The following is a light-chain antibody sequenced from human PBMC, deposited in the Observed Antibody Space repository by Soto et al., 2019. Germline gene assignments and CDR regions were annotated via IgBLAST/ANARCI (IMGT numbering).Light chain of an antibody. J-gene: IGKJ4*01. Sequence: EIVLTQSPGTLSLSPGERATLSCRASQSVSSSYLAWYQQKPGQPPRLLIYGASSRATGIPDRFSGSGSGTDFTLTISRLEPEDFAVYYCHQYYSSPLTFGGGTKVEIK. CDR3: HQYYSSPLT. V-gene: IGKV3-20*01. CDR2: GAS. CDR1: QSVSSSY.